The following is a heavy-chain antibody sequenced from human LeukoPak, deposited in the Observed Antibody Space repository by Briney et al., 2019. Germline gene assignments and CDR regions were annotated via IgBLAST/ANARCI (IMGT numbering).Heavy chain of an antibody. Sequence: SETLSLTCTVSGGSITGGTYYWNRIRQPAGKGLEWIGRIYTSGSTNYNPSLKSRVTISVDTSKNQFSLKLGSVTAADTAVYYCARDMGSGSYPYFFDYWGQGTLVTVSS. CDR3: ARDMGSGSYPYFFDY. CDR2: IYTSGST. J-gene: IGHJ4*02. CDR1: GGSITGGTYY. V-gene: IGHV4-61*02. D-gene: IGHD3-10*01.